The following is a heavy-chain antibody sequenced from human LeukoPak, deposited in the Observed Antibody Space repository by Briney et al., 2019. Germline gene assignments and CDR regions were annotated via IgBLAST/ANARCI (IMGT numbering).Heavy chain of an antibody. Sequence: PSETLSLTCAVYGGSSSGYYWSWIRQPPGKGLEWIGEINHSGSTNYNPSLKSRVTISVDTSKNQFSLRLSSVTAADTAVYYCARPRKDGALNYFDYWGQGTLVTVSS. CDR1: GGSSSGYY. CDR2: INHSGST. J-gene: IGHJ4*02. CDR3: ARPRKDGALNYFDY. V-gene: IGHV4-34*01. D-gene: IGHD4-17*01.